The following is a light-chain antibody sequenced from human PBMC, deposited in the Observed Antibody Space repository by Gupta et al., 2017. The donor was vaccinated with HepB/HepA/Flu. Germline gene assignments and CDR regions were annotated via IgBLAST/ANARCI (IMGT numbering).Light chain of an antibody. Sequence: QSALTQPASVSGPPGQSLTISCTGTRYDVGSYNYVSWFQQHPGKAPQLTIYHVSDLPSGVSNRFSGSKSGNTASLTISGLQADDEADYYCSSYRSTRTLRSALVFGGGTKLTVL. CDR3: SSYRSTRTLRSALV. V-gene: IGLV2-14*01. J-gene: IGLJ2*01. CDR2: HVS. CDR1: RYDVGSYNY.